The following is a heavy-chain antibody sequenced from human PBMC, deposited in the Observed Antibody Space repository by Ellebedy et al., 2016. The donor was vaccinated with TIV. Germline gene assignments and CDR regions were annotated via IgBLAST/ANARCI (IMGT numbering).Heavy chain of an antibody. V-gene: IGHV4-39*07. CDR3: ARGLARDY. J-gene: IGHJ4*02. CDR2: IYYSGNA. Sequence: MPGGSLRLSCTVSGGSISSINYYWGWIRIRQPPGKGLEWIGNIYYSGNAFYNPSLKGRVTISVDTSKNQFSLNLSSVTAADTAVYYCARGLARDYWGQGTLVTVSS. CDR1: GGSISSINYY.